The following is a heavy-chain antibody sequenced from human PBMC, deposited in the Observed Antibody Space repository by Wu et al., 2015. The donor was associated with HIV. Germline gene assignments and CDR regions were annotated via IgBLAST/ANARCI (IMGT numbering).Heavy chain of an antibody. J-gene: IGHJ4*02. CDR3: ARGPFGDLSHFDY. CDR2: VRPYNGDT. D-gene: IGHD3-10*01. CDR1: GGTFSSYA. V-gene: IGHV1-18*01. Sequence: QVQLVQSGAEVKKPGSSVKVSCKASGGTFSSYAISWLRQAPGQRPEWMGWVRPYNGDTKYSERFQGRITIRKDTYTNTASLELKSLTSDDTAIYYCARGPFGDLSHFDYWGQGTLVSVSS.